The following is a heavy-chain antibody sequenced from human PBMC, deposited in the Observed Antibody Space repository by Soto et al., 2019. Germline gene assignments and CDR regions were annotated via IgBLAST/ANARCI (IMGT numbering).Heavy chain of an antibody. CDR1: GGSMRNVY. CDR3: ASAHAPTPPFDY. Sequence: SSETLSLTCTVSGGSMRNVYWSWIRQPPGKRLEWIGFIFHSGNAKYNPSLKSRVTISIDTSEGQFSLSLDSVTAADTAVYFCASAHAPTPPFDYWGLGTLVTVYS. CDR2: IFHSGNA. J-gene: IGHJ4*01. V-gene: IGHV4-59*01. D-gene: IGHD2-2*01.